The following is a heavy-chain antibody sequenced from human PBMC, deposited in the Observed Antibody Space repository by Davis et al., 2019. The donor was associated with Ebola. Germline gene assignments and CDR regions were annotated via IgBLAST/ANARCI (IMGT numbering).Heavy chain of an antibody. CDR2: ISSNGGSI. J-gene: IGHJ4*02. CDR3: TTVTWRGEFDY. CDR1: GFTFSSYA. D-gene: IGHD3-16*01. Sequence: GESLKISCEASGFTFSSYAVCWVRQAPGKGLEYVSAISSNGGSIYYADSVKGRFTISRDQSKKTLYLQMNSLKTEDTAVYYCTTVTWRGEFDYWGQGTLVTVSS. V-gene: IGHV3-64*02.